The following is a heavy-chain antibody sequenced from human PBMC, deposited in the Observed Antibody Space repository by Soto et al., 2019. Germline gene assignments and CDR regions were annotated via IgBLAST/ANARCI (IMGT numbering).Heavy chain of an antibody. Sequence: QVQLVESGGGVVQPGRSLRLSCAASGFTFSSYGMHWVRQAPGKGLEWVAVIWYDGSNKYYADSVKGRFTISRDNSKNTLYVQMNGLGAEDTAVYYCAGSPYGEDPFDYWGQGTLVTVSS. V-gene: IGHV3-33*01. J-gene: IGHJ4*02. CDR1: GFTFSSYG. D-gene: IGHD4-17*01. CDR3: AGSPYGEDPFDY. CDR2: IWYDGSNK.